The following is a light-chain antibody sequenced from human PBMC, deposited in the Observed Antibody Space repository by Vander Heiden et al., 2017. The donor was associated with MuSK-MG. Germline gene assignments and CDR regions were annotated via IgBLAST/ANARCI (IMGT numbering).Light chain of an antibody. CDR2: EVN. Sequence: QSALTHPPSASGSPGQPVTISCTGTSNDIVYYNYVSWYQHQPGRAPNLIINEVNKWPSGVPDRFSGSKFGNTASLTVSGLQAEDEADYYCSSYTGYKTVIFGGGTKLTVL. CDR3: SSYTGYKTVI. V-gene: IGLV2-8*01. J-gene: IGLJ2*01. CDR1: SNDIVYYNY.